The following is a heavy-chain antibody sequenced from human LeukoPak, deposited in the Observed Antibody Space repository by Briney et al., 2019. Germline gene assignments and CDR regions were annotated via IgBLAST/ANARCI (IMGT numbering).Heavy chain of an antibody. Sequence: GGSLRLSCAASGFTFSSYSMNWVRQAPGKGLEWVSYISSSSSTIYYADSVKGRFTISRDNAKNSLYLQMNSLRAEDTAVYYCAREENYYGHGMDVWGQGTTVTVSS. CDR3: AREENYYGHGMDV. D-gene: IGHD3-10*01. J-gene: IGHJ6*02. V-gene: IGHV3-48*04. CDR1: GFTFSSYS. CDR2: ISSSSSTI.